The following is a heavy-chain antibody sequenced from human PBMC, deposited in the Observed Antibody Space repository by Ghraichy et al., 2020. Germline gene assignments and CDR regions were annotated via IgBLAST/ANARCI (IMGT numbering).Heavy chain of an antibody. J-gene: IGHJ3*02. CDR2: FDPEDGET. D-gene: IGHD4-23*01. CDR3: ATYGGYKARDAFDI. CDR1: GYTLTELS. Sequence: ASVKVSCKVSGYTLTELSMHWVRQAPGKGLEWMGGFDPEDGETIYAQKFQGRVTMTEDTSTDTAYMELSSLRSEDTAVYYCATYGGYKARDAFDIWGQGTMVTVSS. V-gene: IGHV1-24*01.